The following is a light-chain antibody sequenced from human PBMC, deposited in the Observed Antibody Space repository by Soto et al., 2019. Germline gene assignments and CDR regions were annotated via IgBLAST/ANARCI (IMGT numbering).Light chain of an antibody. Sequence: DIQMTRSPSTLSASVGDRVTITCRASQTISSWLAWYQQKPGKAPKLLIYDASSLESGVPSRFSGSGSGTEFTLTITSLQPDDFATYYCQQYNNYSPYTFGQGTKLEIK. J-gene: IGKJ2*01. CDR1: QTISSW. CDR3: QQYNNYSPYT. CDR2: DAS. V-gene: IGKV1-5*01.